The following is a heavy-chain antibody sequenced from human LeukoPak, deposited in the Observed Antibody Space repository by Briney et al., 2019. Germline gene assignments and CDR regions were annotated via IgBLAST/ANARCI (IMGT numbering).Heavy chain of an antibody. CDR2: IYYSGST. D-gene: IGHD5-18*01. CDR3: ARGIQDYYYYYMDV. CDR1: GVSISSGGYY. V-gene: IGHV4-31*03. Sequence: SQTLSLTCTVSGVSISSGGYYWRWLRQHPGKGLEWIGYIYYSGSTYYNPSLKSRVTISVGTSKNQFSLKLSSVTAADAAVYYCARGIQDYYYYYMDVWGKGTTVTVSS. J-gene: IGHJ6*03.